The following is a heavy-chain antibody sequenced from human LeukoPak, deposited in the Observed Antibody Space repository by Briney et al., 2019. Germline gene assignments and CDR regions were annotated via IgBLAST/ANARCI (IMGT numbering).Heavy chain of an antibody. CDR2: IYYSGST. J-gene: IGHJ4*02. CDR3: ARGIGDGYNHPFDY. CDR1: SISSYY. D-gene: IGHD5-24*01. V-gene: IGHV4-59*01. Sequence: SISSYYWSRIRQPPGKGLEWIGYIYYSGSTNYNPSLKSRVTISVDTSKNQFSLKLSSVTAADTAVYYCARGIGDGYNHPFDYWGQGTLVTVSS.